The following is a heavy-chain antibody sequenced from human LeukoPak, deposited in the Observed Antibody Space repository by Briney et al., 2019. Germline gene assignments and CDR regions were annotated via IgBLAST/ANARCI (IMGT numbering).Heavy chain of an antibody. CDR3: ARVKTDSSGWYHYYYYMDV. CDR1: GGSISSSSYY. D-gene: IGHD6-19*01. V-gene: IGHV4-39*07. J-gene: IGHJ6*03. CDR2: IYYSGST. Sequence: SETLSLTCTVSGGSISSSSYYWGWIRQPPGKGLEWIGSIYYSGSTYYNPSLKSRVTISVGTSKNQSSLKLSSVTAADTAVYYCARVKTDSSGWYHYYYYMDVWGKGTTVTVSS.